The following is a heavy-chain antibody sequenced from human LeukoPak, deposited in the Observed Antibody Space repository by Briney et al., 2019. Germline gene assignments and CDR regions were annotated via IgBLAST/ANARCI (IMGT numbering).Heavy chain of an antibody. D-gene: IGHD6-6*01. CDR1: GFTFSSYS. CDR2: ISSSSSTI. CDR3: ARDLGGSSSLGYYYYYMDV. Sequence: GGSLRLSCAASGFTFSSYSMNWVRQAPGKGLEWVSYISSSSSTIYYADSVKGRFTISRDNAKNSLYLQMNSLRAEDTAVYYCARDLGGSSSLGYYYYYMDVWGRGTTVTVSS. V-gene: IGHV3-48*01. J-gene: IGHJ6*03.